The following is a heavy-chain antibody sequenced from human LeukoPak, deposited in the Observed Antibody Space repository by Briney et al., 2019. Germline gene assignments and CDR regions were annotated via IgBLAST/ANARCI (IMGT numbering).Heavy chain of an antibody. CDR3: AKVDTVAGGGHDY. CDR2: TKNKAKSYTT. V-gene: IGHV3-72*01. J-gene: IGHJ4*02. Sequence: GSLRLSCAASGFTFSEHYMDWVRQAPGKGLEWVGRTKNKAKSYTTEYAASVKGRFNISRDDSKKLLYPQMNSLKMEDTAVYYCAKVDTVAGGGHDYWGQGTLVTVSS. D-gene: IGHD4-23*01. CDR1: GFTFSEHY.